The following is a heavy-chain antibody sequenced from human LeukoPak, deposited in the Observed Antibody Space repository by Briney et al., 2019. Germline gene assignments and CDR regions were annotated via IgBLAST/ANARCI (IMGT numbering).Heavy chain of an antibody. CDR2: ISYDGSHK. CDR1: GITFRSYG. J-gene: IGHJ5*02. Sequence: GGSLRLSCAASGITFRSYGMHWVRQAPGKGLEWVAVISYDGSHKYYADSVKGRFSISRDNSKNTLYLQMNSLIADDTAVYYCARDPQHSWFDPWGQGTLVTVSS. V-gene: IGHV3-30*03. CDR3: ARDPQHSWFDP.